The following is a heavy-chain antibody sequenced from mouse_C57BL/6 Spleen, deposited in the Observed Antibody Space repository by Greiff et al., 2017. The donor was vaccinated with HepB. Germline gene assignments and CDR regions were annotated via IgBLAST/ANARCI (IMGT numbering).Heavy chain of an antibody. CDR2: INPSSGYT. J-gene: IGHJ3*01. CDR1: GYTFTSYT. D-gene: IGHD2-4*01. CDR3: ARSGDYDGWFAY. Sequence: QVQLKQSGAELARPGASVKMSCKASGYTFTSYTLHWVKQRPGQGLEWIGYINPSSGYTKYNQKFKDKATLTADKSSSTAYMQLSSLTSEDSAVYYCARSGDYDGWFAYWGQGTLVTVSA. V-gene: IGHV1-4*01.